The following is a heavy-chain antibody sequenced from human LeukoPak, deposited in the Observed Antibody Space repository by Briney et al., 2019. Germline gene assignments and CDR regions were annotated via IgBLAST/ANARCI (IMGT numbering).Heavy chain of an antibody. CDR2: ISGSGGNT. D-gene: IGHD4-17*01. CDR1: GFTFSVYA. V-gene: IGHV3-23*01. J-gene: IGHJ4*02. CDR3: AKLLNDYGDYYFDL. Sequence: GGSLRLSCAASGFTFSVYAMSWVRQAPGKGLEWVSAISGSGGNTYYADSVKGRFTISRDNSKNTLYLQMNSLRADDTAAYYCAKLLNDYGDYYFDLWGQGTLVTVSS.